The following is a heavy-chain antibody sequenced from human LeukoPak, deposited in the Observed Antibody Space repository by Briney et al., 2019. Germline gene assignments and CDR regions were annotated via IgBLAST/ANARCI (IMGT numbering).Heavy chain of an antibody. CDR1: GYTFTGSY. CDR3: ARDRAVAGTNLDAFDF. D-gene: IGHD6-19*01. Sequence: APVKVSCKASGYTFTGSYMHWVRQAPGQRLEWLGWINPNSGGTKYAQKFQGRVTMTRATSISTAYLELSRLRSDDTAVFYCARDRAVAGTNLDAFDFWGQGTMVTVPS. V-gene: IGHV1-2*02. CDR2: INPNSGGT. J-gene: IGHJ3*01.